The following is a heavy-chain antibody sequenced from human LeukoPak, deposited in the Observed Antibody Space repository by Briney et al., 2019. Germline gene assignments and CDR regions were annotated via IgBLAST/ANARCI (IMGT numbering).Heavy chain of an antibody. CDR2: IYSGGST. Sequence: HTGGSLRLSCAASGFTVSSNYMSWVRQAPGKGLEWVSVIYSGGSTYYADSVKGRFTISRDNSKNTLYLQTNSLRAEDTAVYYCARDATYYYYGMDVWGKGTTVTVSS. CDR3: ARDATYYYYGMDV. V-gene: IGHV3-53*01. CDR1: GFTVSSNY. J-gene: IGHJ6*04.